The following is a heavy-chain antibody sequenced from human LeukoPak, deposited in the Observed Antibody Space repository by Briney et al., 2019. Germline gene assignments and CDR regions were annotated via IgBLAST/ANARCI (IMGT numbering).Heavy chain of an antibody. CDR3: ARDSPRLRFLEWLSDTDFDY. D-gene: IGHD3-3*01. Sequence: GGSLRLSCAASGFTFSSYWMTWVRQAPGKGLEWVAVISYDGSNKYYADSVKGRFTISRDNSKNTLYLQMNSLRAEDTAVYYCARDSPRLRFLEWLSDTDFDYWGQGTLVTVSS. J-gene: IGHJ4*02. CDR2: ISYDGSNK. V-gene: IGHV3-30*03. CDR1: GFTFSSYW.